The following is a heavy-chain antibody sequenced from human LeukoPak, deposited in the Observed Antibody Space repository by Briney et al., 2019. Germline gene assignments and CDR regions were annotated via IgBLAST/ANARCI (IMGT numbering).Heavy chain of an antibody. J-gene: IGHJ5*02. CDR1: GFTFSSYA. Sequence: PGGSLRLSCAASGFTFSSYAMSWVRQAPGKGLEWVSVISGSGGSTYYVDSVKGRFTISIDNSKNTLSLQMNSLRAEDTAVYYCAKGDSGYYYDSSGYLNWFDPWGQGTLVTVSS. CDR3: AKGDSGYYYDSSGYLNWFDP. V-gene: IGHV3-23*01. CDR2: ISGSGGST. D-gene: IGHD3-22*01.